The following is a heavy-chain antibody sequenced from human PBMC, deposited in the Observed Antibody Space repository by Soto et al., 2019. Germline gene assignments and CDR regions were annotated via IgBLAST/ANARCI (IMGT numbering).Heavy chain of an antibody. V-gene: IGHV4-34*01. CDR3: ARVRVTMVRGALDV. CDR2: INHSGST. D-gene: IGHD3-10*01. CDR1: GGSFSGYY. J-gene: IGHJ6*02. Sequence: TSETLSLTCAVYGGSFSGYYWSWIRQPPGKGLEWIGEINHSGSTNYNPSLKSRVTISVDTSKNQFSLKLSSVTAADTAVYYCARVRVTMVRGALDVWGQGTTVTVSS.